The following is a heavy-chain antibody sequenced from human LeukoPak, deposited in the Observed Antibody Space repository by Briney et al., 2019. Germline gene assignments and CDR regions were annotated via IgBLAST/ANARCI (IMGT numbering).Heavy chain of an antibody. J-gene: IGHJ4*02. CDR2: IYYSGST. CDR3: ARDQLNDYGVYYFDY. V-gene: IGHV4-61*01. Sequence: PSETLSLTCTVSGGSVSSGSYYWSWIRQPPGKGLEWIGYIYYSGSTNYNPSLKSRVTISVDTSKNQFSLKLSSVTAADTAVYYCARDQLNDYGVYYFDYWGQGTLVTVSS. CDR1: GGSVSSGSYY. D-gene: IGHD4-17*01.